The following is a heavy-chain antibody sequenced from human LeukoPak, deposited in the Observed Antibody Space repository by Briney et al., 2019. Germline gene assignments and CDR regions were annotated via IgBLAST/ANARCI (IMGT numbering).Heavy chain of an antibody. CDR3: ARVFSDGYNWNDPYYFDY. CDR1: GFTFSSYS. D-gene: IGHD1-1*01. V-gene: IGHV3-48*02. Sequence: GGSLRLSCAASGFTFSSYSMNWVRQAPGKGLEWVSYISSSSSTIYYADSVKGRFTISRDNAKNSLYLQMNSLRDEDTAVYYCARVFSDGYNWNDPYYFDYWGQGTLVTVSS. CDR2: ISSSSSTI. J-gene: IGHJ4*02.